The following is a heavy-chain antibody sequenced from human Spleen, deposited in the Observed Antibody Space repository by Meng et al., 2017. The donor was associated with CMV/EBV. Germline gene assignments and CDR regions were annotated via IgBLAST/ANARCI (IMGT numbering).Heavy chain of an antibody. CDR3: ARGSNVTGYSLPLGY. CDR2: INWNGGST. J-gene: IGHJ4*02. CDR1: GFTFDDYG. D-gene: IGHD3-9*01. Sequence: GGSLRLSCAASGFTFDDYGMSWVRQAPGKGLEWVSGINWNGGSTGYADSVKGRFTISRDNAKNSLYLQMNSLRAEDTALYYCARGSNVTGYSLPLGYWGQGTLVTVSS. V-gene: IGHV3-20*04.